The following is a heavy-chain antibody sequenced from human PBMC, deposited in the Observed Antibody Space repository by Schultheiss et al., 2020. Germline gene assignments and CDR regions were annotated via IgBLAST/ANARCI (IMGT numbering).Heavy chain of an antibody. CDR1: GGSISSGGYY. CDR3: ARGSSIAGRGGLGY. Sequence: LSLTCTVSGGSISSGGYYWSWIRQHPGKGLEWIGYIYYSGSTYYNPSLKSRVTISVDTSKNQFSLKLSSVTAADTAVYYCARGSSIAGRGGLGYWGQGTLVTVSS. D-gene: IGHD6-6*01. CDR2: IYYSGST. J-gene: IGHJ4*02. V-gene: IGHV4-31*03.